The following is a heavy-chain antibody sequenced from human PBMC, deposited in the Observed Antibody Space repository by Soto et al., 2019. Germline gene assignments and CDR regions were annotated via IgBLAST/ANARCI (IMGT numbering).Heavy chain of an antibody. CDR2: VSGSGATK. D-gene: IGHD5-18*01. J-gene: IGHJ4*02. CDR1: GFTFSSHS. V-gene: IGHV3-48*02. CDR3: ARAIRGFSYVVDY. Sequence: PGGSLRLSCAASGFTFSSHSINWVRQAPGKGLEWVSYVSGSGATKYYADSVKGRFTIPRDNARNSLYLQMSSLSDEDTAVYYCARAIRGFSYVVDYWGQGTLVTVSS.